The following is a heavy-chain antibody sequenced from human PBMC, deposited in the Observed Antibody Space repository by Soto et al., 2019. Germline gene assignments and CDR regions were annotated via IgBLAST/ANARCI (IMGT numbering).Heavy chain of an antibody. CDR2: ISSSGSTI. CDR1: GFTFSSYE. V-gene: IGHV3-48*03. J-gene: IGHJ6*02. CDR3: ARGQQLEAPPWNYGMDV. Sequence: GGSLRLSCAASGFTFSSYEMNWVRQAPGKGLEWVSYISSSGSTIYYADSVKGRFTISRDNAKNSLYLQMNSLRAEDTAVYYCARGQQLEAPPWNYGMDVWGQGTTVTVS. D-gene: IGHD6-13*01.